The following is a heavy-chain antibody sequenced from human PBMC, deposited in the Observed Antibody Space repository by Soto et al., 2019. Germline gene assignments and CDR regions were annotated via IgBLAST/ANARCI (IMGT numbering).Heavy chain of an antibody. CDR1: GFTFSSYA. D-gene: IGHD3-22*01. Sequence: EVQLLESGGGLVQPGGSLRLSCAASGFTFSSYAVSWVRQAPGKGLEWVSAISGSGGSTYYADSVKGRFTISRDNSKNTLYLQMNGLRAEDTAVYYCAKDLTGDSSGYYYLYYYHGMDVWGQGTTVTVSS. CDR2: ISGSGGST. V-gene: IGHV3-23*01. CDR3: AKDLTGDSSGYYYLYYYHGMDV. J-gene: IGHJ6*02.